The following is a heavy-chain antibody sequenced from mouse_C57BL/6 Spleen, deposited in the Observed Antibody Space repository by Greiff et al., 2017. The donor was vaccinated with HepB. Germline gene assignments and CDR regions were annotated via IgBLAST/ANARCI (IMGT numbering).Heavy chain of an antibody. CDR1: GYTFTDYY. CDR2: INPNNGGT. CDR3: ARERLLRLDY. Sequence: EVQLQQSGPELVKPGASVKISCKASGYTFTDYYMNWVKQSHGKSLEWIGDINPNNGGTSYNQKFKGKATLTVDKSSSTAYMELRSLTSEDSAFYYCARERLLRLDYWGQGTSVTVSS. D-gene: IGHD1-1*01. J-gene: IGHJ4*01. V-gene: IGHV1-26*01.